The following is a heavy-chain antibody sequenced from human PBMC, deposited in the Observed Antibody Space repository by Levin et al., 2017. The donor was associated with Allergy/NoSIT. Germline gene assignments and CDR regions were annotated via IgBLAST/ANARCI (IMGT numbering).Heavy chain of an antibody. CDR3: AKRVDFWSGYCHFDY. V-gene: IGHV3-23*01. J-gene: IGHJ4*02. CDR2: ISGSGGST. D-gene: IGHD3-3*01. CDR1: GFTFSSYA. Sequence: GESLKISCAASGFTFSSYAMSWVRQAPGKGLEWVSAISGSGGSTYYADSVKGRFTISRDNSKNTLYLQMNSLRAEDTAVYYCAKRVDFWSGYCHFDYWGQGTLVTVSS.